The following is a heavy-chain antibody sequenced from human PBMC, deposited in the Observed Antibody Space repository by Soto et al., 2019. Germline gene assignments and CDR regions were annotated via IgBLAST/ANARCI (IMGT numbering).Heavy chain of an antibody. V-gene: IGHV1-3*01. CDR3: ARDPESVMYYDFWSGYWFDT. CDR1: GYTFISDA. D-gene: IGHD3-3*01. CDR2: INAGNGNT. J-gene: IGHJ5*02. Sequence: ASVKVSCKASGYTFISDAMHWVRQAPGQRLEWMGWINAGNGNTKYSQKFQGRVTITRETSASTAYMELSSLSSEDTAVYYCARDPESVMYYDFWSGYWFDTWRQGTLVIVSS.